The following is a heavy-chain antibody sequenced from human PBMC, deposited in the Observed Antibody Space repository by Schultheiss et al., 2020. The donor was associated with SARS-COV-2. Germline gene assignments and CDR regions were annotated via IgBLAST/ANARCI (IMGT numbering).Heavy chain of an antibody. CDR2: ISYDGSDR. D-gene: IGHD1-26*01. CDR1: GFTFSGYG. Sequence: GGSLRLSCAASGFTFSGYGMHWVRQAPGKGLEWVAVISYDGSDRYYADSVKGRFTISRDNSKNTLYLQMNSLRAEDTAVYYCVKDKVGATGYWGQGALVTVPQ. J-gene: IGHJ4*02. V-gene: IGHV3-30*18. CDR3: VKDKVGATGY.